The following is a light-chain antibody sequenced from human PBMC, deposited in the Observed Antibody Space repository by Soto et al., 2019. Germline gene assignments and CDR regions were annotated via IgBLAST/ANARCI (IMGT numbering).Light chain of an antibody. CDR3: QQYNSFPT. J-gene: IGKJ1*01. CDR2: KAS. Sequence: DIQMTQSPSTLSASVGDRVTSTCRASQSISSWLAWYQQKPGKAPKILIYKASSLESGVPSRFSGSGSGTEFTLTISSLQPDDFATYYCQQYNSFPTFGQGTKVEIK. CDR1: QSISSW. V-gene: IGKV1-5*03.